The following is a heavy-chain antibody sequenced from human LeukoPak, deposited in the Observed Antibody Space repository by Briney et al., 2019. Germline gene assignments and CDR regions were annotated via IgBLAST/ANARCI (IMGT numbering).Heavy chain of an antibody. V-gene: IGHV3-21*01. J-gene: IGHJ4*01. CDR1: GFTFTSVS. CDR2: IGQVAGDI. CDR3: ARDPYAGSMFDY. Sequence: GGSLRLSCVTSGFTFTSVSMSWVRQAPGKGLEWVAFIGQVAGDIFYGDSVKGRFNISRDDAKGSVYLQMDSVRLDDTAVYFCARDPYAGSMFDYWGHGTLATVSS. D-gene: IGHD1-1*01.